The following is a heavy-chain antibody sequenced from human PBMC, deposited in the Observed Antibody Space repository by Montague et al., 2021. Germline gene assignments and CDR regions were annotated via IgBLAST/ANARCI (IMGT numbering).Heavy chain of an antibody. Sequence: SLRLSCAASGFSFSSLWMHWVRQAPGKGLVWVSQITSDGSDTNYADSVKGRFTISRDSAKSTLYLQMNSLRGEDTAVYYCVRDRPTAWFDSWGQGTLVTVSS. CDR2: ITSDGSDT. CDR3: VRDRPTAWFDS. D-gene: IGHD5-18*01. J-gene: IGHJ5*01. CDR1: GFSFSSLW. V-gene: IGHV3-74*01.